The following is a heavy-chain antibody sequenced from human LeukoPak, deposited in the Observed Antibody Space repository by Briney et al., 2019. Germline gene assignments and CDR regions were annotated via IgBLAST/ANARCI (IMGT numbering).Heavy chain of an antibody. CDR2: IYYSGST. CDR3: ARPHSNYWYEGGWIDP. D-gene: IGHD6-13*01. Sequence: PSETLSLTCIVSGGSISSNSYYWGWIRQPPGKGLEWIGSIYYSGSTSYNPSLKSRVTISVDTSKNHFSLKLSSVTAADTAVYYCARPHSNYWYEGGWIDPWGQGTLVTVSS. CDR1: GGSISSNSYY. V-gene: IGHV4-39*01. J-gene: IGHJ5*02.